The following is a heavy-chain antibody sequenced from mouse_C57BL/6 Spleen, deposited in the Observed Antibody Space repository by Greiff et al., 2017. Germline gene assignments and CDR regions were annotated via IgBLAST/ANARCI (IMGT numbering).Heavy chain of an antibody. CDR1: GYTFTDYY. J-gene: IGHJ2*01. V-gene: IGHV1-26*01. Sequence: VQLQQSGPELVKPGASVKISCKASGYTFTDYYMHWVKQSHGESLEWIGDINPNNGGTSYNQKFKGKATLTVDKSSSTAYMELRSLTSEDSAVYYCARGDFDYWGQGTTLTVSS. CDR3: ARGDFDY. CDR2: INPNNGGT.